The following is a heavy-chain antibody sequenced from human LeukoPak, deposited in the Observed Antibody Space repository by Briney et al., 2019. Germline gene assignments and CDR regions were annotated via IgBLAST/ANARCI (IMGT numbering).Heavy chain of an antibody. CDR3: ASSTSGSYYNGGFRENDY. CDR2: IIHIFGTA. Sequence: ASVKVSCKASGGTFSSYAISWVRQAPGQGLEWMGGIIHIFGTANYAQKFQGRVTITTDESTSTAYMELSSLRSEDTAVYYCASSTSGSYYNGGFRENDYWGQGTLVTVSS. V-gene: IGHV1-69*05. CDR1: GGTFSSYA. J-gene: IGHJ4*02. D-gene: IGHD3-10*01.